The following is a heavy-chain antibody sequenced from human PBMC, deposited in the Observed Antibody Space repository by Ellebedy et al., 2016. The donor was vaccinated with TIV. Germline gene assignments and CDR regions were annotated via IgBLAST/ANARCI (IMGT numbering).Heavy chain of an antibody. CDR1: GFAFSSYG. J-gene: IGHJ4*02. CDR3: AKGYMSPFDY. V-gene: IGHV3-33*06. Sequence: GESLKISCVASGFAFSSYGMHWVRQAPGKGLELVAGIWYDGSKTYYADSVKGRFTISRDDPKNTVYLQMNSLRAEDTAVYYCAKGYMSPFDYWGQGTLVTVSS. CDR2: IWYDGSKT. D-gene: IGHD2-2*02.